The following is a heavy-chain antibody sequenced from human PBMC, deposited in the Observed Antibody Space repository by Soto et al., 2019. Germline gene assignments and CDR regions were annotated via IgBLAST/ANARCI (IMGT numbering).Heavy chain of an antibody. CDR2: MNPNSGNT. CDR3: AIRHDYVWGSYRTIQSYGMDV. Sequence: QVQLVQSGAEVKKPGASVKVSCKASGYTFTSYDINWVRQATGQGLEWMGWMNPNSGNTDYAQKFEGRVTRTRNNSISTAYMELSSLRSEDTDVYYCAIRHDYVWGSYRTIQSYGMDVWGQGTTVTVSS. CDR1: GYTFTSYD. J-gene: IGHJ6*02. V-gene: IGHV1-8*01. D-gene: IGHD3-16*02.